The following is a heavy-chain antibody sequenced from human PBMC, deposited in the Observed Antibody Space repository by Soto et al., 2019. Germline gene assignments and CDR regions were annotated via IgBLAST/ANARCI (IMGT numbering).Heavy chain of an antibody. D-gene: IGHD4-17*01. Sequence: QVQLVQSGTEVKKPGSSVKVSCKASGGTFRRQALSWVRQAPGQGLEWMGGIVPIFGTRTYAQKFQGRVTITADQSTGTDHMELSSLRSDDTAVYYCAGSEVTDYGDYFWFDPWGQGTLVIVSS. CDR2: IVPIFGTR. J-gene: IGHJ5*02. CDR1: GGTFRRQA. V-gene: IGHV1-69*12. CDR3: AGSEVTDYGDYFWFDP.